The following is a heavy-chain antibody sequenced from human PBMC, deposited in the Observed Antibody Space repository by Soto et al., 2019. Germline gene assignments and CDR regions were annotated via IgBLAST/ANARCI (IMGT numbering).Heavy chain of an antibody. CDR3: VRDGLDYYDTERLYFDN. Sequence: PGGSLRLSCAASGFNFITYSLSWVCQAPGKGLEWVASISSSAVYIDYADSVKGRFTISRDNADNSLYLQMNSLRAEDTATYYCVRDGLDYYDTERLYFDNWGQGTLVTVSS. J-gene: IGHJ4*02. D-gene: IGHD3-22*01. CDR2: ISSSAVYI. CDR1: GFNFITYS. V-gene: IGHV3-21*01.